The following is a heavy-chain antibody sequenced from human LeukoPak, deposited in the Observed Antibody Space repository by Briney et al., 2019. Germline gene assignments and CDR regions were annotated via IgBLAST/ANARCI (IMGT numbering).Heavy chain of an antibody. CDR2: ISSSGSTI. CDR3: ARDSSLGGDGDPGYGMDV. Sequence: GGSLRLSCAASGFTFSSYEMNWVRQAPGKGLEWVSYISSSGSTIYYADSVKGRFTISRDNAKNSLYLQMNSLRAEDTAVYYCARDSSLGGDGDPGYGMDVWGQGTTVTVSS. V-gene: IGHV3-48*03. CDR1: GFTFSSYE. J-gene: IGHJ6*02. D-gene: IGHD2-21*02.